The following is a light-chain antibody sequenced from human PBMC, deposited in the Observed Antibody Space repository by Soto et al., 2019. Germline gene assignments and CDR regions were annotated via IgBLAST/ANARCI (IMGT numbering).Light chain of an antibody. Sequence: QAVVTQEPSLTVSPGGTVTLTCGSSTLAVTSNHHPYWFQEKAGQAPRTLIYDTSNKHSWTPARFSGSLLGDKAALTLSGAQPEDEAQYYCLLSYNAARVFGGGTKPNVL. CDR1: TLAVTSNHH. CDR2: DTS. V-gene: IGLV7-46*01. J-gene: IGLJ2*01. CDR3: LLSYNAARV.